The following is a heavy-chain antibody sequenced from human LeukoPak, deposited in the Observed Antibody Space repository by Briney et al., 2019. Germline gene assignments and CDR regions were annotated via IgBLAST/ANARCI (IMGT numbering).Heavy chain of an antibody. D-gene: IGHD5-12*01. V-gene: IGHV1-18*01. J-gene: IGHJ6*03. CDR3: ARGGAPKRERHSYYYYYYTDV. Sequence: GASVKVSCKASGYTFTSYGISWVRQAPGQELEWMGWISAYNGNTNYAQKLQGRVTMTTDTSTSTAYMELRSLRSDDTAVYYCARGGAPKRERHSYYYYYYTDVWGKGTTVTVSS. CDR1: GYTFTSYG. CDR2: ISAYNGNT.